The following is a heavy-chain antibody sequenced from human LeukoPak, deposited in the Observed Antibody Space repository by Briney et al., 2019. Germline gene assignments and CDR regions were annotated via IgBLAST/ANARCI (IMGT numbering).Heavy chain of an antibody. CDR2: IYSGGET. V-gene: IGHV3-66*01. J-gene: IGHJ5*02. CDR1: GFTVSNYF. Sequence: GGSLRLSCAASGFTVSNYFMSWFRKAPGKGLEWVSVIYSGGETHHADSVKDRFTLSRDTSKNTLFLQMNNLRVEDTAAYYCTRDPDACGQGTLVTVSS. CDR3: TRDPDA.